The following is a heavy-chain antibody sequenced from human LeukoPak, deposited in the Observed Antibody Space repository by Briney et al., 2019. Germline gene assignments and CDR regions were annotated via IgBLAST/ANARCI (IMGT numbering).Heavy chain of an antibody. D-gene: IGHD6-19*01. J-gene: IGHJ4*02. Sequence: SETLSLTCSVSGGSISSYYWRWIRQPPGKGLEWIGYIYTSGSTNYNPSLNSRVTISVDTSKNQFSLKLSSVTAADTAVYYCARLGVAGTYGYWGQGTLVTVSS. V-gene: IGHV4-4*09. CDR3: ARLGVAGTYGY. CDR2: IYTSGST. CDR1: GGSISSYY.